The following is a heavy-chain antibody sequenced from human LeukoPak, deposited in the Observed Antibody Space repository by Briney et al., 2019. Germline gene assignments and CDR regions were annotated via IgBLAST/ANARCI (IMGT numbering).Heavy chain of an antibody. J-gene: IGHJ4*02. Sequence: PGGSLRLSCAASGFTFSDYYMSWIRQAPGKGLEWVSYISSSGSTIYYADSVKGRFTISRDNAKNSLYLQMNSLRAEDTALYYCAKDIRGDFWSGSWYFDYWGQGTLVTVSS. V-gene: IGHV3-11*01. CDR1: GFTFSDYY. CDR2: ISSSGSTI. D-gene: IGHD3-3*01. CDR3: AKDIRGDFWSGSWYFDY.